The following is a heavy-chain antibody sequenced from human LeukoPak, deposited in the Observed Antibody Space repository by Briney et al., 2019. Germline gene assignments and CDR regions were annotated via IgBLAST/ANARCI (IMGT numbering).Heavy chain of an antibody. Sequence: PSETLSLTCPVSGDSISGYYWSWIRQPAGKGLDWIGRIYSSGSTNYNPARKSRVTMLVDTSKNQFSLKLSSVTAADTAVYYSARHKYSSSWSFDYWGQGTLVTVSS. CDR2: IYSSGST. D-gene: IGHD6-13*01. V-gene: IGHV4-4*07. CDR3: ARHKYSSSWSFDY. CDR1: GDSISGYY. J-gene: IGHJ4*02.